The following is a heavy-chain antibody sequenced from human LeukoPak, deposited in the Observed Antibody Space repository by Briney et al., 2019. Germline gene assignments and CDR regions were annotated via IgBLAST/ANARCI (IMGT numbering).Heavy chain of an antibody. CDR3: AKMIWGFGTSALDY. CDR2: ISSSGSTI. J-gene: IGHJ4*02. V-gene: IGHV3-48*03. CDR1: GFTFSSYE. D-gene: IGHD3-10*01. Sequence: GGSLRLSCAASGFTFSSYEMHWVRQAPGKGLEWVSYISSSGSTIYYADSVKGRFTISRDNAKNSLYLQMNSLRAEDTAVYYCAKMIWGFGTSALDYWGQGTLVTVSS.